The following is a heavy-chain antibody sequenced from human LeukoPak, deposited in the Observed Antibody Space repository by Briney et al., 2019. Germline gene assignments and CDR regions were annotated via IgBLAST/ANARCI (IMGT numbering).Heavy chain of an antibody. Sequence: ASVKVSCKASGYTFPANYMHWVRQAPGQGLEWMGIINPSGGSTRYAQKFQGRVTMTRDTSTSTVYMELTSLRSEDAAVYYCARNPVTTKYFDYWGQGTLVTVSS. J-gene: IGHJ4*02. CDR3: ARNPVTTKYFDY. CDR1: GYTFPANY. CDR2: INPSGGST. V-gene: IGHV1-46*01. D-gene: IGHD4-17*01.